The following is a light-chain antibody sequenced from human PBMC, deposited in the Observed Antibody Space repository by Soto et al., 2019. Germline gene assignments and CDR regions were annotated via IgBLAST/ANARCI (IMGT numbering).Light chain of an antibody. V-gene: IGKV1-17*01. CDR3: QQHNSYPRT. Sequence: DIQMTQSPSSLSASVGDRVTITCRASQGIRSDLAWYQQTPGKAPKRLIYEASRLQSGVPSRFSGSRSGTEFTLTITSLQPEDCETYYCQQHNSYPRTFGQGTKVDIK. J-gene: IGKJ1*01. CDR2: EAS. CDR1: QGIRSD.